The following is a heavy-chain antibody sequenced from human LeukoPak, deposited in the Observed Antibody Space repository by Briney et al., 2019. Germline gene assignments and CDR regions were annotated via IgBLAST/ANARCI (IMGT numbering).Heavy chain of an antibody. CDR3: ARVWSSSRPFSRDY. D-gene: IGHD6-13*01. CDR2: INHSGSI. CDR1: GGPFIGYY. V-gene: IGHV4-34*01. J-gene: IGHJ4*02. Sequence: SETLSLTCAFFGGPFIGYYWSWIRPPPGKGLEWIGEINHSGSINYNPSLKSRVTISVDTYKNQFSLKLSSVTAADTAVYYCARVWSSSRPFSRDYWGQGPRVTVSS.